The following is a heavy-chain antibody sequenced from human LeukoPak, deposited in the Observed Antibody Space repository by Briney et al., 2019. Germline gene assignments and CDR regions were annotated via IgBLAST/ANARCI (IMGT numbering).Heavy chain of an antibody. CDR1: GYTFTGYH. J-gene: IGHJ4*02. V-gene: IGHV1-2*02. D-gene: IGHD3-9*01. CDR3: ARDLTGDPAAYFDF. CDR2: INPDSGGT. Sequence: ASVKVSCKASGYTFTGYHIHWVRQAPEQGLEWMGWINPDSGGTNFPQNFQGRVTMTRDTSISTAYMEISWLRSDDTAVYYCARDLTGDPAAYFDFWGQGTLVTVSS.